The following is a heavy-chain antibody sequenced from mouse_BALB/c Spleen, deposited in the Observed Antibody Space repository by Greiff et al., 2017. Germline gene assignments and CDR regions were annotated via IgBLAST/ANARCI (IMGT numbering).Heavy chain of an antibody. D-gene: IGHD2-2*01. CDR2: IWSGGST. Sequence: VQLQESGPGLVQPSQSLSITCTVSGFSLTSYGVHWVRQSPGKGLEWLGVIWSGGSTDYNAAFISRLSISKDNSKSQVFFKMNSLQANDTAIYYCARLGGYGYDGYAMDYWGQGTSVTVSS. J-gene: IGHJ4*01. V-gene: IGHV2-2*02. CDR1: GFSLTSYG. CDR3: ARLGGYGYDGYAMDY.